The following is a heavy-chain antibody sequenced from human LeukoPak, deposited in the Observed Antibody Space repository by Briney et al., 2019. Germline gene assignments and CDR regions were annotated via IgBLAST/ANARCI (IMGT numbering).Heavy chain of an antibody. CDR3: ARVGSSGWVWTAFYYLDN. Sequence: GGSLRLSCAASGFTFSSYGMNWVRQAPGKGLEWVAGIWHDSREEYYTDSVKGRFTISRDNSRNILYLQMNSLRVEDTAVYYCARVGSSGWVWTAFYYLDNWGQGTLVTVSS. CDR2: IWHDSREE. V-gene: IGHV3-33*08. J-gene: IGHJ4*02. CDR1: GFTFSSYG. D-gene: IGHD6-19*01.